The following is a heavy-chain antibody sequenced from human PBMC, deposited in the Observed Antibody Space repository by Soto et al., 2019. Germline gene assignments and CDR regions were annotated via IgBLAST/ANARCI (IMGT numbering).Heavy chain of an antibody. V-gene: IGHV3-30*18. D-gene: IGHD3-10*01. CDR3: AKDSGRGSADYYFDY. CDR2: ISNDGRDK. CDR1: GFTFSSYG. J-gene: IGHJ4*02. Sequence: GGSLRLSCAVSGFTFSSYGMHWVRQAPGKGLEWVAVISNDGRDKYHADSVKGRFTISRDNSKNTLFLQMNSLRVEDTAVYYCAKDSGRGSADYYFDYWGQGTLVTVSS.